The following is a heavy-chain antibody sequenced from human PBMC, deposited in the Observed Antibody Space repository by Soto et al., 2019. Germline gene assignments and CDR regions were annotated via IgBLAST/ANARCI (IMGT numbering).Heavy chain of an antibody. CDR1: GYPLAELS. V-gene: IGHV1-24*01. Sequence: GASVKVSCKVSGYPLAELSIHWVRQAPGKGLEWMGGFDPEDGETIYAQKFQGRVTMTEDTSTDTAYMELSSLRSEDTAVYYCATSNSNYVGYFELWGRGTLVTVSS. CDR3: ATSNSNYVGYFEL. D-gene: IGHD4-4*01. J-gene: IGHJ2*01. CDR2: FDPEDGET.